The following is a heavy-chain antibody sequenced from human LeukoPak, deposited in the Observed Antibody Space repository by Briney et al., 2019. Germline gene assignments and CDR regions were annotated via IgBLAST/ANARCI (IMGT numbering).Heavy chain of an antibody. CDR3: AKWEGTRQFYFGY. D-gene: IGHD1-26*01. J-gene: IGHJ4*02. CDR2: TWFDGSHK. CDR1: GFSFRDFG. Sequence: GRSLRLSCAVSGFSFRDFGFHWVRQAPGKGPEREAVTWFDGSHKYYADPVKGRFTISRDNSKNTLYLEMNSLRVEDTAVYYCAKWEGTRQFYFGYWGQGALVTVSS. V-gene: IGHV3-33*06.